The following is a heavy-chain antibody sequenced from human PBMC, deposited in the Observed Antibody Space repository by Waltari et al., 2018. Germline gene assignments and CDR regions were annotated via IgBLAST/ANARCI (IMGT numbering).Heavy chain of an antibody. D-gene: IGHD1-26*01. CDR1: GDSVSSGPYF. CDR3: ARDRSGTINSFDP. J-gene: IGHJ5*02. V-gene: IGHV4-39*06. Sequence: LQLQESGPRLVKPAETLSLTCTVSGDSVSSGPYFWAWIRQPPGKGLGWLGSMFYSVTTSHHAALKSRVTISGDTSKNQVHLQLKSVTAADTAVYFCARDRSGTINSFDPWGRGTLVTVSS. CDR2: MFYSVTT.